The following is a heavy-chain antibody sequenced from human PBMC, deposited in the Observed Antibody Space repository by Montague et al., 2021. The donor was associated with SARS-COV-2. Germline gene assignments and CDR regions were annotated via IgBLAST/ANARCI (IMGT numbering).Heavy chain of an antibody. CDR1: GDSITNHY. D-gene: IGHD3-10*01. Sequence: SETLSLTCSVSGDSITNHYWSWIRQPAGKGLEWIGRMHFTGKTNFSPFFSSRLTMLADTSKNQFSLKLTSVTAADTAIYFCARDRFDFGAGRQGTIDFWGQGTLVTVSS. J-gene: IGHJ4*02. V-gene: IGHV4-4*07. CDR3: ARDRFDFGAGRQGTIDF. CDR2: MHFTGKT.